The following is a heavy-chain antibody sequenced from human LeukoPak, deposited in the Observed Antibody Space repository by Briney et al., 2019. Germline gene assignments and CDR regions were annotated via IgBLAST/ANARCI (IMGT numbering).Heavy chain of an antibody. CDR2: IDHRGST. Sequence: SETLSLTCAVHGESFIAYFWSWIRQVPGKGLEWIGEIDHRGSTNYNPSLKSRGTISVDTSKNHFSLSLTSVTAADTATYYCASRSLTLAAARCFDAWGQGIVVTVSS. CDR3: ASRSLTLAAARCFDA. D-gene: IGHD6-13*01. CDR1: GESFIAYF. J-gene: IGHJ4*03. V-gene: IGHV4-34*01.